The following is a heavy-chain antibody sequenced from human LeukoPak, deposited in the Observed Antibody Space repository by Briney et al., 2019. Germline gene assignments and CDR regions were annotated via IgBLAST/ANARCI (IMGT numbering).Heavy chain of an antibody. J-gene: IGHJ4*02. Sequence: GRSLRLSCAASGFTFDDYAMHWVRQAPGKGLEWVSGISWNSGSIGYADSVKGRFTISRDNAKNSLYLQMNSLRAEDTALYYCAEDQKPWSMVRGVFDYWGQGTLVTVSS. CDR3: AEDQKPWSMVRGVFDY. D-gene: IGHD3-10*01. CDR2: ISWNSGSI. CDR1: GFTFDDYA. V-gene: IGHV3-9*01.